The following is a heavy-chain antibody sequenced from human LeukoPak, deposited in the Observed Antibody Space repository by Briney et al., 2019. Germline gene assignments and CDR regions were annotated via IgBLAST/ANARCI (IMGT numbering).Heavy chain of an antibody. D-gene: IGHD3-10*01. J-gene: IGHJ4*02. V-gene: IGHV3-74*01. CDR3: ARDHYDSGSDFDY. CDR1: GFTFSSYW. CDR2: IDSDGSST. Sequence: GGSLRLSCAVSGFTFSSYWMHWVRQAPGKGLVWVSRIDSDGSSTSYADSVKGRFTISRDNAKNTLYLQMNSLRAEDTAVYYCARDHYDSGSDFDYWGQGTLVTVSS.